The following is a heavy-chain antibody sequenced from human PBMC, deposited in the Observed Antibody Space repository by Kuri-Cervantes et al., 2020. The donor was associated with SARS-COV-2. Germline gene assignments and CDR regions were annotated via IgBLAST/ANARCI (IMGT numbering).Heavy chain of an antibody. CDR1: EYSFTSYW. CDR3: ARLLVSYYDSSGHDRYFDY. D-gene: IGHD3-22*01. V-gene: IGHV5-51*01. J-gene: IGHJ4*02. CDR2: IYPGDSDT. Sequence: GESLKISCKGSEYSFTSYWIGWVRQMPGKGLEWMGIIYPGDSDTRYSPSFQGQVTISADKSISTAYLQWSSLKASDTAMYYCARLLVSYYDSSGHDRYFDYWGQGTLVTVSS.